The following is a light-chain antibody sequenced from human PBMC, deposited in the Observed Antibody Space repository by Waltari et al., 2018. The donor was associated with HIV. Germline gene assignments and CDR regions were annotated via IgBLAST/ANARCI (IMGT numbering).Light chain of an antibody. CDR1: QTISSY. CDR2: GAS. CDR3: QQSYSTPRT. V-gene: IGKV1-39*01. J-gene: IGKJ2*01. Sequence: DIQMTQSPSSLSASVGDRVTITCRASQTISSYLNWYQQKPGKAPMLLIYGASTLHSGVPSRFSGSGFGTVLTLTISSLQPEEFATYYCQQSYSTPRTFGQGTKLEIK.